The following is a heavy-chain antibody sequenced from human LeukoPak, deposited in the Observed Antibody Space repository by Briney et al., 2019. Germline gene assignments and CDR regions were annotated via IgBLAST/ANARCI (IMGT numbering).Heavy chain of an antibody. Sequence: GGSMRLSCAGSGFTFSSYAMHWVRQAPGKGLEYVSAISSNGGSTYYANSVKGRFTISRDNSKNTLYLQMGSLRAEDMAVYYCARGRIAVAGRPTYYFDYWGQGTLVTVSS. D-gene: IGHD6-19*01. CDR2: ISSNGGST. CDR1: GFTFSSYA. J-gene: IGHJ4*02. CDR3: ARGRIAVAGRPTYYFDY. V-gene: IGHV3-64*01.